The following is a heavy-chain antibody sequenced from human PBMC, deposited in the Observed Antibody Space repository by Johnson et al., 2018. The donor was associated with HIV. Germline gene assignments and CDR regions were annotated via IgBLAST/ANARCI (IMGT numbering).Heavy chain of an antibody. CDR3: ARESLGGGSYWGDDAFDI. V-gene: IGHV3-30*03. CDR1: RFTFSNYD. D-gene: IGHD1-26*01. J-gene: IGHJ3*02. CDR2: ISYDGSSK. Sequence: QVQLVESGGGVVQPGRSLRLSCAASRFTFSNYDIHWVRQAPGKGLEWVAVISYDGSSKFYADSVKGRFAISRDNPKNTLYLQINSLRAEDTAVYYCARESLGGGSYWGDDAFDIWGQGTMVTVSS.